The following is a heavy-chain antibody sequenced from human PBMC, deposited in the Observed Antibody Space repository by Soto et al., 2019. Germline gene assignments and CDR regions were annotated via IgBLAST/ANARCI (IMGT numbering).Heavy chain of an antibody. CDR3: AREGGESSDGLYYFDS. CDR1: GGSTSSDNY. Sequence: QVQLQESGPGLVKPSQTLSLTCTVSGGSTSSDNYWSWIRQPPGKAWGGIGHIYYSGNTDYNPSLKSRLAISIDTSKNQFSLKLSSVTAADTAVYFCAREGGESSDGLYYFDSWGQGSLVTVSS. V-gene: IGHV4-30-4*01. J-gene: IGHJ4*02. CDR2: IYYSGNT. D-gene: IGHD3-16*01.